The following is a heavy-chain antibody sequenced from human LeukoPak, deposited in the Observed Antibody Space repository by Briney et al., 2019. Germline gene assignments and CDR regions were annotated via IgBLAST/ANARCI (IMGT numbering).Heavy chain of an antibody. V-gene: IGHV3-23*01. CDR1: GFTFSTYA. CDR3: ARGHNHDTWNPFDY. CDR2: ISGTGGST. D-gene: IGHD3-3*01. J-gene: IGHJ4*02. Sequence: GGSLRLPCAASGFTFSTYAMSWVRQAPGKGLEWVSVISGTGGSTNYADSVKGRFTISRDYSKSTLYVQMNSLRVEDTAVYYCARGHNHDTWNPFDYWGQGTLVTVSS.